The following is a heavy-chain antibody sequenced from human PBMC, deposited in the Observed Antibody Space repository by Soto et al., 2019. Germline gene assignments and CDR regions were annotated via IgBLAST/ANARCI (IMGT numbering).Heavy chain of an antibody. CDR1: GYIFTSYY. D-gene: IGHD3-22*01. CDR3: ASEGYYDGSGSDSYFDY. CDR2: INPSGGNT. Sequence: ASVKVSCKASGYIFTSYYMHWVRQAPGQGLEWMGLINPSGGNTNYAQKFQGRVTMTRDTSTSTVYMELNSLTSEDTAVYYCASEGYYDGSGSDSYFDYWG. J-gene: IGHJ4*01. V-gene: IGHV1-46*03.